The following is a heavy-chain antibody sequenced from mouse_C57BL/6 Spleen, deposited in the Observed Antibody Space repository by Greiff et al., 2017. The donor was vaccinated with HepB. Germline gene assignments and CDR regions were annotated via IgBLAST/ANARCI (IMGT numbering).Heavy chain of an antibody. CDR2: ISDGGSYT. D-gene: IGHD3-1*01. CDR1: GFTFSSYA. CDR3: ARTGATGRDD. J-gene: IGHJ4*01. Sequence: EVMLVESGGGLVKPGGSLKLSCAASGFTFSSYAMSWVRQTPEKRLEWVATISDGGSYTYYPDNVKGRFTISRDNAKNNLYLQMSHLKSEDTAMYYCARTGATGRDDWGQGTSVTVSS. V-gene: IGHV5-4*03.